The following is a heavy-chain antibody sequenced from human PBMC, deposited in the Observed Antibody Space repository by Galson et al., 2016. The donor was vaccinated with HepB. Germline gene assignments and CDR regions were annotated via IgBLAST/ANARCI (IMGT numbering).Heavy chain of an antibody. Sequence: SLRLSCAASEFKSDDYAMHWIRQVPGKGLQWVSGISWGSRNIGYADSVKGRFTISRDNAKNSLYLQMNSLTTEDTALYYCTKAAIAMAPPYYMDAWGKGTTVTVSS. V-gene: IGHV3-9*02. CDR3: TKAAIAMAPPYYMDA. CDR2: ISWGSRNI. D-gene: IGHD6-19*01. J-gene: IGHJ6*03. CDR1: EFKSDDYA.